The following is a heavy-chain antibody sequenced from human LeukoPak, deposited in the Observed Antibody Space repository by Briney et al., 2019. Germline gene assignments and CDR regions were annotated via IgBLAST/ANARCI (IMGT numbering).Heavy chain of an antibody. CDR3: ARGRRGGWHLGAFDI. CDR1: GGSFSGYY. D-gene: IGHD6-19*01. Sequence: SETLSLTCAVYGGSFSGYYWSWIRQPPGKGLEWIGEINHSGSTNYNPSLKGRVTISVDTSKNQFSLKLSSVTAADTAVYYCARGRRGGWHLGAFDIWGQGTMVTVSS. CDR2: INHSGST. V-gene: IGHV4-34*01. J-gene: IGHJ3*02.